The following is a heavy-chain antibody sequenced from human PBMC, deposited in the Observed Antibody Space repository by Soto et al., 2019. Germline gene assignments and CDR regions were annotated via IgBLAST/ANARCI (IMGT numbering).Heavy chain of an antibody. D-gene: IGHD6-19*01. Sequence: RRLSCAASGFTFSSYGMHWVRQAPGKGLEWVAVISYDGSNKYYADSVKGRFTISRDNSKSTLYLQMNSLRAEDTAVYYCAKAGTGYSSGWYWFDPWGQGTLVTVSS. CDR2: ISYDGSNK. J-gene: IGHJ5*02. CDR1: GFTFSSYG. CDR3: AKAGTGYSSGWYWFDP. V-gene: IGHV3-30*18.